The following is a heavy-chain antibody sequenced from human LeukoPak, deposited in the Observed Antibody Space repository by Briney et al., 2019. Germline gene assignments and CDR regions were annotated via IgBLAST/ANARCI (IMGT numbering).Heavy chain of an antibody. J-gene: IGHJ5*02. CDR2: INRSGST. CDR1: SGSFSGYF. V-gene: IGHV4-34*01. Sequence: SETLSLTCAIYSGSFSGYFWSWFRQPPGKGLEWIGEINRSGSTNYNSSLSLKSRVTISVDTSKNQFSLKLSSVTAADTAVYYCAVSAAALFDPWGQGTLVTVSS. D-gene: IGHD6-6*01. CDR3: AVSAAALFDP.